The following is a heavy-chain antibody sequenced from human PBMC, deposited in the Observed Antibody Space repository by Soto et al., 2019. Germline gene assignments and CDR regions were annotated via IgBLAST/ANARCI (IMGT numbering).Heavy chain of an antibody. D-gene: IGHD6-19*01. CDR3: AKEGEVHDSSGWPSYFDY. V-gene: IGHV3-30*18. Sequence: PGGSLRLSCAASGFTFSSYGMHWVRQAPGKGLEWVAVISYDGSNKYYADSVKGRFTISRDNSKNTLYLQMNSLRAEDTAVYYCAKEGEVHDSSGWPSYFDYWGQGTLVTVSS. CDR2: ISYDGSNK. CDR1: GFTFSSYG. J-gene: IGHJ4*02.